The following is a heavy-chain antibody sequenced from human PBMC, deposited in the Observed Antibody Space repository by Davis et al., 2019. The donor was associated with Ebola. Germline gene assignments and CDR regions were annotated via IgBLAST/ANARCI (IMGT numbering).Heavy chain of an antibody. Sequence: SETLSLTCTVSGGSISSSSYYWGWIRQPPGKGLEWIGNNYYSGNTYSNPSLKSRVIISVDTSKNQFSLKLSSVTAADTAVYFCVREGHDYGVNAYDYWGQGTLVTVSS. CDR1: GGSISSSSYY. J-gene: IGHJ4*02. CDR3: VREGHDYGVNAYDY. D-gene: IGHD4-23*01. CDR2: NYYSGNT. V-gene: IGHV4-39*07.